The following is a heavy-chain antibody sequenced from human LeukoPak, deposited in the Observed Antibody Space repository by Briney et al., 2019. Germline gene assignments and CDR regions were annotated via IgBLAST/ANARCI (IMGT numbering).Heavy chain of an antibody. CDR2: INHSGST. J-gene: IGHJ5*02. V-gene: IGHV4-34*01. Sequence: SETLSLTCAVYGGSFGGYYWSWIRQPPGKGLEWIGEINHSGSTNYNPSLKSRVTISVGTSKNQFSLKLSSVTAADTAVYYCARGQSITMVRGVIITSPSYWFDPWGQGTLVTVSS. CDR1: GGSFGGYY. CDR3: ARGQSITMVRGVIITSPSYWFDP. D-gene: IGHD3-10*01.